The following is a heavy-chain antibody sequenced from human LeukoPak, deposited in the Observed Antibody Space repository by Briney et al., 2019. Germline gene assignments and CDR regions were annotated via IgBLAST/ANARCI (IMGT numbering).Heavy chain of an antibody. CDR3: ARLSRWRRYYFDY. J-gene: IGHJ4*02. CDR1: GGSINSYH. Sequence: ETLSLTCTVSGGSINSYHWSWIRQPPGKGLEWIGYIYYSGSTNYNPSLKSRVTISVDTSKNQFSLKLSSVTAADTAVYYCARLSRWRRYYFDYWGQGTLVTVSS. D-gene: IGHD4-23*01. V-gene: IGHV4-59*12. CDR2: IYYSGST.